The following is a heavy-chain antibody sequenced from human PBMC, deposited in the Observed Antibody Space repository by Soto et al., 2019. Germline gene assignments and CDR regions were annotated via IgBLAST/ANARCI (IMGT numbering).Heavy chain of an antibody. V-gene: IGHV4-30-4*01. CDR1: GGSISSGDYY. CDR2: IYYSGST. D-gene: IGHD3-22*01. Sequence: QVQLQESGPGLVKPSQTLSLTCTVSGGSISSGDYYWSWIRQPPGKGLEWIGYIYYSGSTYYNPPRKSRVTISVDTSKSQFSLKLSSVTAADTAVYYCAREAITMRVVSSFDIWGQGTMVTVSS. J-gene: IGHJ3*02. CDR3: AREAITMRVVSSFDI.